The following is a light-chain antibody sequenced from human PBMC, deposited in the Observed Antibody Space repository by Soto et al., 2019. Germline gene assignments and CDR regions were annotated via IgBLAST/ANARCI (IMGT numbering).Light chain of an antibody. V-gene: IGKV3-20*01. CDR3: QQYGSSPIT. CDR1: QSVNRNY. J-gene: IGKJ5*01. Sequence: EIVLTHSQGTLSLSPGERATLSCRARQSVNRNYLAWYQQTPGQAPRLLIHGASSRATGIPDRISGSGSGTDFTLTISRLEPEDFAVYYCQQYGSSPITFGQGTRLEVK. CDR2: GAS.